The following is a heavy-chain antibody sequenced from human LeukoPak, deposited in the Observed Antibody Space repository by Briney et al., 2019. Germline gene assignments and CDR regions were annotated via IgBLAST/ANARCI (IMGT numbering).Heavy chain of an antibody. V-gene: IGHV1-2*02. Sequence: ASVKVSCKASGYTFIDFYIHWVRQAPGQGLEWMGWINPNSGAIKYSQKFQGRVSMTRDTSITTVYMDLSSLRSDDTALYYCARVKKLMPEFEFWGQGTLVT. CDR2: INPNSGAI. CDR3: ARVKKLMPEFEF. J-gene: IGHJ4*02. CDR1: GYTFIDFY. D-gene: IGHD2-2*01.